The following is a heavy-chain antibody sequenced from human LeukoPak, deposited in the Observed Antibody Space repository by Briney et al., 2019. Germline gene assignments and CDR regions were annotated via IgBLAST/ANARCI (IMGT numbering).Heavy chain of an antibody. CDR2: IYYSGST. Sequence: SETLSLTCTVSGGSISSGGYYWSWIRQHPGKGLEWIGYIYYSGSTYYNPSLKSRVTISVDTSKNQFSLKLSSVTAADTAVYYCARVWHSSSWWGAFDIWGQGTMVTVS. J-gene: IGHJ3*02. CDR1: GGSISSGGYY. CDR3: ARVWHSSSWWGAFDI. V-gene: IGHV4-31*03. D-gene: IGHD6-13*01.